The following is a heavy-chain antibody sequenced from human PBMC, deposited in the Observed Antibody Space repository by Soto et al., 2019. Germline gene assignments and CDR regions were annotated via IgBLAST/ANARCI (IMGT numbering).Heavy chain of an antibody. CDR1: GGSFSGYY. Sequence: SETLSLTFALYGGSFSGYYWSWIRQPPGKGLEWIGEINHSGSTNYNPSLKSRVTISVDTSKNQFSLKLSSVTAADTAVYYCARDRGRRYYDILTGVYGMDVWGQGTTVTVSS. J-gene: IGHJ6*02. D-gene: IGHD3-9*01. CDR3: ARDRGRRYYDILTGVYGMDV. V-gene: IGHV4-34*01. CDR2: INHSGST.